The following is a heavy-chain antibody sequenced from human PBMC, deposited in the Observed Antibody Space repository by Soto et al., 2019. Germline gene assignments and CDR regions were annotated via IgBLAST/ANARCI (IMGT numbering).Heavy chain of an antibody. CDR3: ARTLQAAAGGEVPLAMDV. Sequence: QVQLVESGGGVVQPGRSLRLSYAASGFTFSSYAMHWVRQAPGKGLEWVAVISYDGSNKYYADSVKGRFTISRDNSKNTLYLQMNSLRAEDTAVYYCARTLQAAAGGEVPLAMDVWGQGTTVTVSS. CDR2: ISYDGSNK. V-gene: IGHV3-30-3*01. CDR1: GFTFSSYA. J-gene: IGHJ6*02. D-gene: IGHD6-13*01.